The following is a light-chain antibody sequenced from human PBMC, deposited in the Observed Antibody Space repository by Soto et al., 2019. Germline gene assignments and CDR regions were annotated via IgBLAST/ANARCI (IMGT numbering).Light chain of an antibody. J-gene: IGKJ4*01. CDR3: QQYNNWPPLT. CDR1: QSVSNN. V-gene: IGKV3-15*01. CDR2: GVS. Sequence: EIVMTHSPATLSVSPGERATLSCRARQSVSNNLAWYQQKPGQAPRLLIYGVSTRATGIPARFSGSGSETKFTLTISSLQSEDFAVYYCQQYNNWPPLTFGGGTKVDIK.